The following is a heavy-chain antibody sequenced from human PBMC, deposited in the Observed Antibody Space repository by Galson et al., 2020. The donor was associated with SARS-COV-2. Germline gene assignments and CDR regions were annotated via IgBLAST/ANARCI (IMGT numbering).Heavy chain of an antibody. Sequence: GGSLRLSCAASGVSFSSYWMTWVRQAQGKGLEWVANIKQDGSDKYYVDSVKGRFTISRDNAKNSLYLHMNSLRAEDTAVYYCARESYDSGWFDYWGQGTLVTVSS. D-gene: IGHD6-19*01. CDR3: ARESYDSGWFDY. V-gene: IGHV3-7*03. CDR2: IKQDGSDK. CDR1: GVSFSSYW. J-gene: IGHJ4*02.